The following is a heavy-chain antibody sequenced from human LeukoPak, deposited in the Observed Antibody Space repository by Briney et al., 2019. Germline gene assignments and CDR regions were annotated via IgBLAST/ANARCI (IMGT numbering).Heavy chain of an antibody. Sequence: PGGSLRLSCSASGFTFSSCGMHWVRQAPGKGLEWVAVIWNDGSNKYYADSVKGRFTISRDNSKNTLYLQMNSLRAEDTAVYYCARDAGRYFDWLGYWGQGTLVTVSS. J-gene: IGHJ4*02. D-gene: IGHD3-9*01. CDR1: GFTFSSCG. CDR2: IWNDGSNK. V-gene: IGHV3-33*01. CDR3: ARDAGRYFDWLGY.